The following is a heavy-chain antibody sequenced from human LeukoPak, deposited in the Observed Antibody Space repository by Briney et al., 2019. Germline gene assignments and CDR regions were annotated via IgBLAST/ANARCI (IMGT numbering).Heavy chain of an antibody. V-gene: IGHV1-18*01. Sequence: VASVKVSCKASGYTFTSFGISWIRQAPGQGLEWMGWVGGNSAYTNSAQKLQDRVTMTEDTSTDTAYMELSSLRSEDTAVYYCATLHPPVVTPFKSMGVWGQGTTVTVSS. CDR3: ATLHPPVVTPFKSMGV. CDR2: VGGNSAYT. CDR1: GYTFTSFG. J-gene: IGHJ6*02. D-gene: IGHD4-23*01.